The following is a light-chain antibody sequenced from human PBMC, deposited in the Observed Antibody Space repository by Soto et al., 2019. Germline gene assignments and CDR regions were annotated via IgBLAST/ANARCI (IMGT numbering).Light chain of an antibody. CDR3: LQYYGWPKT. J-gene: IGKJ1*01. V-gene: IGKV3-15*01. CDR1: QRVSRK. CDR2: GAT. Sequence: EIVMTQSPATLSVSPGERATLSSRASQRVSRKLACDQHIPGQAPRLLIYGATTRATGIPTRFSGSESGTEFTLTIGSLQSEDFAVYYCLQYYGWPKTFGQGTKVEIK.